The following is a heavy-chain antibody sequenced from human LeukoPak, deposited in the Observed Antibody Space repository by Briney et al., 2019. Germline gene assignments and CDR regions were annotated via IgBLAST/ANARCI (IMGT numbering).Heavy chain of an antibody. CDR2: INPNSGGT. CDR1: GYTFTGYY. J-gene: IGHJ4*02. CDR3: ARGLGGQLWPT. D-gene: IGHD5-18*01. V-gene: IGHV1-2*02. Sequence: ASVKVSCKASGYTFTGYYMHWLRQAPGQGPEWMGWINPNSGGTNYAQKFQGRVNMTMDTSISTAYMELSRLRSDDTAVYYCARGLGGQLWPTWGQGTLVTVSS.